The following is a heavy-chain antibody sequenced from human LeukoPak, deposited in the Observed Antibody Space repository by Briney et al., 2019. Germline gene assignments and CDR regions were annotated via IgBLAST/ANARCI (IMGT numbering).Heavy chain of an antibody. CDR3: AKDGLMGSYFYYYYMDV. CDR2: ISGSGGST. D-gene: IGHD1-26*01. Sequence: GGSLRLSCAASGFTFSSYAMSWVRQAPGKGLEWVSAISGSGGSTYYAESVKGRFTISRDNSKHTLYVQMNSLRAEDTAVYYCAKDGLMGSYFYYYYMDVWGKGTTVTVSS. V-gene: IGHV3-23*01. J-gene: IGHJ6*03. CDR1: GFTFSSYA.